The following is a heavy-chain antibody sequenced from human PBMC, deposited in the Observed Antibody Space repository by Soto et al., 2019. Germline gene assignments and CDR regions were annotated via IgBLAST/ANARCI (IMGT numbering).Heavy chain of an antibody. V-gene: IGHV4-34*01. CDR1: GGSFSGCY. CDR2: INHSGST. J-gene: IGHJ6*03. D-gene: IGHD2-2*01. Sequence: QVQLQQWGAGLLKPSETLSLTCAVYGGSFSGCYWSWIRQPPGKGLEWIGKINHSGSTNYNPSLKNRVTISVDTSKNQFSLKLSSVTAADTAVYYCARGGGGGEGFCSSTSCLRHYYYYMDVWGKGTTVTVSS. CDR3: ARGGGGGEGFCSSTSCLRHYYYYMDV.